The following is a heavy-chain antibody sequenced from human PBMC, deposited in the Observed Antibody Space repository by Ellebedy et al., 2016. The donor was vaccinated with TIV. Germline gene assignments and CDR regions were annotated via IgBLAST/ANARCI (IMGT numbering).Heavy chain of an antibody. J-gene: IGHJ4*01. Sequence: GESLTISCVASGFTFSRYAMCWVRLDQGTGLEWVYTISDRGGDTHFPDYVKVRLTISGDHSRNTVYLQMNKLRAEDPAVYYCARYSGSRRSWENEYWGHGTLVTVAS. V-gene: IGHV3-23*01. D-gene: IGHD3-10*01. CDR3: ARYSGSRRSWENEY. CDR2: ISDRGGDT. CDR1: GFTFSRYA.